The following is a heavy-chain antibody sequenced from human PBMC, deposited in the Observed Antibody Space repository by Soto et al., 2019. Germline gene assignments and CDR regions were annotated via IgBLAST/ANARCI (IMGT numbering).Heavy chain of an antibody. J-gene: IGHJ5*02. Sequence: PGESLKISCKGSGYSFTSYWISWVRQMPGKGLEWMGRIDPSDSYTNYSPSFQGHVTISADKSISTAYLQWSSLKASDTAMYYCARQGSSSRNWFDPWGQGTLVTVS. D-gene: IGHD6-13*01. V-gene: IGHV5-10-1*01. CDR2: IDPSDSYT. CDR1: GYSFTSYW. CDR3: ARQGSSSRNWFDP.